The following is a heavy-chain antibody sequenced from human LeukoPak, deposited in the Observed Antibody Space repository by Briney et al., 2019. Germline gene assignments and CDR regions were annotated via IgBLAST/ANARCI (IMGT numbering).Heavy chain of an antibody. CDR2: IYSGGST. V-gene: IGHV3-66*02. CDR3: AGGYYFDY. CDR1: GFTVSSNY. J-gene: IGHJ4*02. Sequence: GGSLTLSCAASGFTVSSNYMSWLRQAPGKGLEWVSVIYSGGSTYYADSVKGRFTISRDNSKNTLYLQMNSLRAEDTAVYYCAGGYYFDYWGQGTLVTVSS. D-gene: IGHD3-10*01.